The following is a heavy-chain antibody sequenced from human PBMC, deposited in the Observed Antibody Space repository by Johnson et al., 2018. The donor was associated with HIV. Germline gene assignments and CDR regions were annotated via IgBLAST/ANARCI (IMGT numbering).Heavy chain of an antibody. V-gene: IGHV3-23*04. CDR3: TTAKWLLGAFDI. D-gene: IGHD3-22*01. CDR1: GFTFSSYA. CDR2: ISGSGGST. Sequence: VQLVESGGGLVQPGGSLRLSCAASGFTFSSYAMSWVRQAPGKGLEWVSAISGSGGSTYYADSVQGRFTISRDNSKNTLYLQMNSLKTEDTAVYYCTTAKWLLGAFDIWGQGTMVTVSS. J-gene: IGHJ3*02.